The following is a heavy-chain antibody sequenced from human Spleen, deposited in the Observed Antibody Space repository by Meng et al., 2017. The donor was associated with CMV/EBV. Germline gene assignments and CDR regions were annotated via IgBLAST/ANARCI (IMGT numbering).Heavy chain of an antibody. CDR1: GGSFSGYY. J-gene: IGHJ5*02. CDR3: ARPRRYCTNGVCPERNWFDP. CDR2: INHSGST. D-gene: IGHD2-8*01. Sequence: QVRLQQWGAGLLRPSEPLSLTCAVYGGSFSGYYWSWIRQPPGKGLEWIGEINHSGSTNYNPTLKSRVTISVDTSKNQFSLKLSSVTAADTAVYYCARPRRYCTNGVCPERNWFDPWGQGTLVTVSS. V-gene: IGHV4-34*01.